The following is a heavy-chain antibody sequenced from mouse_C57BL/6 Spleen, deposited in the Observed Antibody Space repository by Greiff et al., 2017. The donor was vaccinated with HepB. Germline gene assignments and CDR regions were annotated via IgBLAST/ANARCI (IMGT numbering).Heavy chain of an antibody. V-gene: IGHV1-42*01. CDR1: GYSFTGYY. J-gene: IGHJ3*01. CDR2: INPSTGGT. D-gene: IGHD4-1*01. CDR3: ARSPGTAWFAY. Sequence: EVQLQQSGPELVKPGASVKISCKASGYSFTGYYMNWVKQSPEKSLEWIGEINPSTGGTTYNQKSKAKATLTVDKSSSTAYMQLKSLTSEDSAVYYCARSPGTAWFAYWGQGTLVTVSA.